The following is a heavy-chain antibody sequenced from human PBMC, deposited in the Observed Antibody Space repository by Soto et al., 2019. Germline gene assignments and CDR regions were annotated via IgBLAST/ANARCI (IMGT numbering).Heavy chain of an antibody. CDR2: ISYDGSNK. Sequence: GGSLRLSCVASGFTFSSYGMHWVHQAPGKGLEWVAVISYDGSNKYYADSVKGRFTISRDNSKNTLYLQMNSLRAEDTAVYYCARGYSYGHPFDYYYYGMDVWGQGTTVTVSS. V-gene: IGHV3-30*03. J-gene: IGHJ6*02. CDR1: GFTFSSYG. CDR3: ARGYSYGHPFDYYYYGMDV. D-gene: IGHD5-18*01.